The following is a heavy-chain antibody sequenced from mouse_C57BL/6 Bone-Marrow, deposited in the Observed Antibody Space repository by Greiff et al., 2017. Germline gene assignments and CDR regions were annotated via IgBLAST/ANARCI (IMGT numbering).Heavy chain of an antibody. D-gene: IGHD2-4*01. Sequence: EVKLMESGGGLVQPGGSMKLSCVASGFTFSNYWMNWVRQSPEKGLEWVAQIRLKSDNYATHYAESVKGRFTISRDDSKSSVYLQMNNLRAEDTGMYYCTGCDYAYYFDYWGQGTTLTVSS. J-gene: IGHJ2*01. V-gene: IGHV6-3*01. CDR2: IRLKSDNYAT. CDR3: TGCDYAYYFDY. CDR1: GFTFSNYW.